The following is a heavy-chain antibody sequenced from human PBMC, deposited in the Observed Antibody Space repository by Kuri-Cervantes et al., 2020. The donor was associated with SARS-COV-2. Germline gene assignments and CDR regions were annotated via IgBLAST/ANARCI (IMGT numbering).Heavy chain of an antibody. J-gene: IGHJ5*01. CDR1: GFTFSSYG. V-gene: IGHV3-30*02. CDR3: AKDRVGVLDS. CDR2: ISYDGSNE. Sequence: GGSLRLSCAASGFTFSSYGMHWVRQAPGKGLEWVAFISYDGSNEYYADSVRGRFTISRDNSNNTLYLQVNSLRAEDTALYYCAKDRVGVLDSWGQGTQVTVSS. D-gene: IGHD2-21*01.